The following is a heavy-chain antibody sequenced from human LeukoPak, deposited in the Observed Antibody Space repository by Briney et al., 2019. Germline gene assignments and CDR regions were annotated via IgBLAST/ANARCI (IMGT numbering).Heavy chain of an antibody. D-gene: IGHD6-19*01. CDR2: IYYTGST. J-gene: IGHJ4*02. CDR3: ARSRFSTGWFFDY. V-gene: IGHV4-39*01. Sequence: PSETLSPTCTVSGGFISSSSYYWGWIRQPPRKGLEWIGSIYYTGSTYYNPSLKSRVTISVDTSKNQFSLKVSSVTAADTAVYYCARSRFSTGWFFDYWGQGTLVTVSS. CDR1: GGFISSSSYY.